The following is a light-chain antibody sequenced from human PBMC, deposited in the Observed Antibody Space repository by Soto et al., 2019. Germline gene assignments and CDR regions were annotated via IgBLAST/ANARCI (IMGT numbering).Light chain of an antibody. CDR2: WSS. V-gene: IGKV4-1*01. Sequence: DIVMTQSPDSLAVSLGERATINCKSSQSILNSYNNRNYLTWYQQKPGQPPKFLFYWSSTRESGVPDRFSGSGSGTNFPLTIKRLQAGDVAVYYCQQYYSTPFTFGGGTKVEIK. CDR1: QSILNSYNNRNY. CDR3: QQYYSTPFT. J-gene: IGKJ4*01.